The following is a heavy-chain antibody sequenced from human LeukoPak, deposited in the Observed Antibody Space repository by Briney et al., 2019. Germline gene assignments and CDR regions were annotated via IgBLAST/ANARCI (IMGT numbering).Heavy chain of an antibody. CDR3: ARDVTPDAFDI. CDR2: INPSGGST. CDR1: GYTFTSYY. V-gene: IGHV1-46*01. D-gene: IGHD5-18*01. J-gene: IGHJ3*02. Sequence: ASVKVSCKASGYTFTSYYMHWVRQAPGQGLAWMGIINPSGGSTSYAQKFQGRVTMTRDTSTSTVYMELSSLRSEDTAVYYCARDVTPDAFDIWGQGTMVTVSS.